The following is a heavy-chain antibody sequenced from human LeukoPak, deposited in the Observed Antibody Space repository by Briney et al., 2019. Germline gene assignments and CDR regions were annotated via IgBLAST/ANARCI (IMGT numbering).Heavy chain of an antibody. CDR1: GFTFSDYY. J-gene: IGHJ6*04. V-gene: IGHV3-30*03. CDR3: ARDYVDIGRYYYYYGRDV. D-gene: IGHD5-12*01. CDR2: ISYDGSNK. Sequence: GGSLRLSCAASGFTFSDYYMSWIRQAPGKGLEWVAVISYDGSNKYYADSVKGRFTISRDNSKNTLYLQMHRLRAEDTAVYYCARDYVDIGRYYYYYGRDVWGKETTVTVSS.